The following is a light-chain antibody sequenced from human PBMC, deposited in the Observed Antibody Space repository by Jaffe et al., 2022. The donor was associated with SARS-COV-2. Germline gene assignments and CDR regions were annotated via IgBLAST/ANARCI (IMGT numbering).Light chain of an antibody. V-gene: IGKV2-28*01. CDR3: MQALQSPRT. CDR1: QSLLHTNGYNY. J-gene: IGKJ1*01. CDR2: LGS. Sequence: DIVMTQSPLSLPVAPGEPASISCRSSQSLLHTNGYNYLDWYLQKPGQSPQLLIYLGSNRASGVPDRFNGGGSGTDFTLKISRMEAEDVGVYYCMQALQSPRTFGQGTKVEIK.